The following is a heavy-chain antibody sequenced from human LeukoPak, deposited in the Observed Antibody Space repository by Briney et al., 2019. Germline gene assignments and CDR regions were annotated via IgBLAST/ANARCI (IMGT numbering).Heavy chain of an antibody. V-gene: IGHV3-21*01. Sequence: GGSLRLSCAASGFTFSTYSMNWVRQAPGKGLEWVSFISSSSTYIYYADSVKGRFTISRDNARNSLYLQMNSLRAEDTAVYYCARGITSQNIVLEYYYYYYMDVWGKGTTVTVSS. D-gene: IGHD1-14*01. J-gene: IGHJ6*03. CDR1: GFTFSTYS. CDR2: ISSSSTYI. CDR3: ARGITSQNIVLEYYYYYYMDV.